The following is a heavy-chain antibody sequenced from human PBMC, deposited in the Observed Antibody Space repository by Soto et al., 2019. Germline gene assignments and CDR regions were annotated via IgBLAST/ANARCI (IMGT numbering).Heavy chain of an antibody. CDR3: ARQGPITITS. V-gene: IGHV4-34*01. J-gene: IGHJ4*02. D-gene: IGHD1-1*01. Sequence: QVQLQQWGAGLLKPSETLSLTCAVYGGSFSGYYWSWIRQHPGKGLEWIGEINHSGSTNYNPSLKGRVTISVDTSKNQFSLKLSSVTAADTAVYYCARQGPITITSWGQGTLVTVSS. CDR1: GGSFSGYY. CDR2: INHSGST.